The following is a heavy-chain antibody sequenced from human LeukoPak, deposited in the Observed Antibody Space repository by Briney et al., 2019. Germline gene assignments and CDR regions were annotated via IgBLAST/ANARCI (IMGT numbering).Heavy chain of an antibody. J-gene: IGHJ3*02. Sequence: GESVRLLCAPSAFSLSNFGMRWVRQAPGKGLEWVSGLRGIGGRTYYPDSVKGRLTISRDNARNTPYLEMNSLRGEGTALYYCAKDLRFCAGDCRDAFVIWGQGTKVSDSP. CDR2: LRGIGGRT. CDR3: AKDLRFCAGDCRDAFVI. D-gene: IGHD2-21*02. V-gene: IGHV3-23*01. CDR1: AFSLSNFG.